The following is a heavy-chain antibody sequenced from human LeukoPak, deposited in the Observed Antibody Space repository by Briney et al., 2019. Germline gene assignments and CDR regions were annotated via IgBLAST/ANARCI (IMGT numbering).Heavy chain of an antibody. Sequence: PGGSLRLSCAASGFTFRTSGMSWVRQAPGKGLEWVSAISGSGGSTYYADSVKGRFTISRDNAKNSLYLQMNSLRAEDTAVYYCARDLRGYSGYEPFDYWGQGTLVTVSS. J-gene: IGHJ4*02. CDR2: ISGSGGST. CDR1: GFTFRTSG. V-gene: IGHV3-23*01. CDR3: ARDLRGYSGYEPFDY. D-gene: IGHD5-12*01.